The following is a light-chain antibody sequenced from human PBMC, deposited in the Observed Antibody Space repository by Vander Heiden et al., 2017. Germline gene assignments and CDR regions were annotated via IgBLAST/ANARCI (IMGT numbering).Light chain of an antibody. Sequence: DIQMTQSPSTLSASVGDRVTITCRASQSISNWLAWFQQKPGKAPKLLISDASNLESGVPSRFSGSGYGTEFTLTISGLQPDDFATYYCQQYNNYLFTFGPGTKVDIK. CDR2: DAS. J-gene: IGKJ3*01. CDR1: QSISNW. CDR3: QQYNNYLFT. V-gene: IGKV1-5*01.